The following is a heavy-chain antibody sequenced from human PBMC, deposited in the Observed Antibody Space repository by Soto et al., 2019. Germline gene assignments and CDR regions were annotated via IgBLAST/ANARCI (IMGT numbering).Heavy chain of an antibody. CDR1: GGSISSGGYY. D-gene: IGHD2-2*03. J-gene: IGHJ4*02. Sequence: SETLSLTCTVSGGSISSGGYYWSWIRQHPGKGLEWIGYIYYSGSTYYNPSLKSRVTISVDTSKNQFSLNLRSDDTAVYYCARDERGHCGGTSCPHFDYWGQGTLVTVS. CDR3: ARDERGHCGGTSCPHFDY. V-gene: IGHV4-31*03. CDR2: IYYSGST.